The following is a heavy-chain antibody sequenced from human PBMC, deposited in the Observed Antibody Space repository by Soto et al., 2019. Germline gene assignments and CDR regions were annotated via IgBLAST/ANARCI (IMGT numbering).Heavy chain of an antibody. CDR3: ARSRSGYYSWFDY. V-gene: IGHV4-39*01. CDR2: IYYSGST. Sequence: SETLSLTCTVSGGSISSSSYYWGWIRQPPGKGLEWIGSIYYSGSTHYNPSLKRRVTISADTSKNEFSLKLSSVTAADTAVYYCARSRSGYYSWFDYWGQGTLVTVSS. D-gene: IGHD3-22*01. CDR1: GGSISSSSYY. J-gene: IGHJ4*02.